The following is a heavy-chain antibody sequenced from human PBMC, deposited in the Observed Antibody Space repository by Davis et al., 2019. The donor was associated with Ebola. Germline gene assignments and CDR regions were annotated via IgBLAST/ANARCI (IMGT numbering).Heavy chain of an antibody. D-gene: IGHD1-1*01. CDR1: GFTFSSYW. V-gene: IGHV3-7*01. CDR2: IKQDGSEK. J-gene: IGHJ5*02. Sequence: GESLKISCAASGFTFSSYWMSWVRQAPGKGLEWVANIKQDGSEKYYVDSVKGRFTISRDNAKNSLYLQMNSLRAEDTAVYYCASVPLERRVGWFDPWGQGTLVTVSS. CDR3: ASVPLERRVGWFDP.